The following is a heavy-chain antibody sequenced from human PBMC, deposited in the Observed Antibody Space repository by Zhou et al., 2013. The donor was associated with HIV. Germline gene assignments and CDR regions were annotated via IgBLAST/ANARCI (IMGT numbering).Heavy chain of an antibody. CDR3: VSGFWSGVYTRAFDT. D-gene: IGHD3-3*01. J-gene: IGHJ3*02. Sequence: QVQLQESGPGLVKPSQTLSLTCNVSGGSINRDSFYWSWVRQPAGKGLEWIGHIYSSGSTNYNPSLKSRVSISIDTSKNQFSLRLTSVTASDTAEYFCVSGFWSGVYTRAFDTWGQGTLVTVSS. CDR2: IYSSGST. V-gene: IGHV4-61*09. CDR1: GGSINRDSFY.